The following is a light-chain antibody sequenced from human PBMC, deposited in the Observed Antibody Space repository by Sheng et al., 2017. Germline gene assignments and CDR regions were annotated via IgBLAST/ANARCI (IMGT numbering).Light chain of an antibody. CDR3: QQYNSYPYT. Sequence: DILMTQSPSSLSASLGDRVTVTCRASQNINNWLAWYQQKPGRAPNLLIYKTSNLQSEVPSRFSGSGSGTEFTLTISSLQPDDFATYFCQQYNSYPYTFGPGDRRWRS. V-gene: IGKV1-5*03. CDR1: QNINNW. CDR2: KTS. J-gene: IGKJ2*01.